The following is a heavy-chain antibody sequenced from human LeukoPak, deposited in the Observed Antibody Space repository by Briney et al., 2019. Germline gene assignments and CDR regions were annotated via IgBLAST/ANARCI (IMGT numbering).Heavy chain of an antibody. CDR2: ISYDGSNK. D-gene: IGHD5-18*01. V-gene: IGHV3-30*03. J-gene: IGHJ4*02. CDR1: GFTFSSYG. CDR3: ARDDPAMVI. Sequence: GGSLRLSCAASGFTFSSYGMHWVRQAPGKGLEWVAVISYDGSNKYYADSVKGRFTTSRDNSKNSLYLQMNSLRAEDTAVYYCARDDPAMVIWGQGTLVTVSS.